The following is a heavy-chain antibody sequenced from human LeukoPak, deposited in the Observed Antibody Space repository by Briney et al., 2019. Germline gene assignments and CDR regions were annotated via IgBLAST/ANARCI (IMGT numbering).Heavy chain of an antibody. J-gene: IGHJ5*02. V-gene: IGHV4-31*03. CDR1: GGSISSGGYY. CDR3: ARGGEYGSGSYQLTNWFDP. D-gene: IGHD3-10*01. CDR2: IYYSGST. Sequence: SQTLSLTCNVSGGSISSGGYYWSWIRQHPGKGLEWIGYIYYSGSTYYNPSLKSRVTISVDTSKNQFSLKLSSVTAADTAVYYCARGGEYGSGSYQLTNWFDPRGQGTLVTVSS.